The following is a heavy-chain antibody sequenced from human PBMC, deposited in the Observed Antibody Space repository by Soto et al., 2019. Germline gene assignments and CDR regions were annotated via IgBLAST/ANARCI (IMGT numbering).Heavy chain of an antibody. Sequence: EVQLVESGGGLVQRGGSLRLSCAASGFTFGTYSMNWVRQAPGKGLEWVSYITDSGSGTDYADSVKGRFTISRDIAKNALYLQLNSLRDEDAAVYYCAREVFGVSMDVWGPGTKVSVSS. J-gene: IGHJ6*02. V-gene: IGHV3-48*02. CDR3: AREVFGVSMDV. CDR2: ITDSGSGT. CDR1: GFTFGTYS. D-gene: IGHD3-3*01.